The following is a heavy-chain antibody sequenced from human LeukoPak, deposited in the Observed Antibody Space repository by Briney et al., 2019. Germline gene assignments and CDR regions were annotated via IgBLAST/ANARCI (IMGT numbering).Heavy chain of an antibody. J-gene: IGHJ6*03. CDR2: INHSGST. V-gene: IGHV4-34*01. CDR3: ARASKWNYYMDV. D-gene: IGHD2-8*01. CDR1: GGSFSGYY. Sequence: SETLSLTCAVYGGSFSGYYWSWIRQPPGKGLEWIGEINHSGSTNYNPSLKSRVTISVDTSKNQFSLKLSSVTAADTAVYYCARASKWNYYMDVWGKGTTVTVSS.